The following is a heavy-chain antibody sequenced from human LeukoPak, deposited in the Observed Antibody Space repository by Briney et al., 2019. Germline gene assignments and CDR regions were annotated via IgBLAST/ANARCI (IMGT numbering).Heavy chain of an antibody. CDR1: GFSFTNAW. J-gene: IGHJ3*02. D-gene: IGHD3-22*01. CDR3: ATANSIEVEGSFDI. CDR2: IKSKTDGGTT. Sequence: PGGSLRLSCSASGFSFTNAWMSWVRQAPGKGLEWVGRIKSKTDGGTTDYAAPVKGIFFVSRDDSKDTVYLQLNNLKTEDTAVYYCATANSIEVEGSFDIWGQGTMVTVSS. V-gene: IGHV3-15*01.